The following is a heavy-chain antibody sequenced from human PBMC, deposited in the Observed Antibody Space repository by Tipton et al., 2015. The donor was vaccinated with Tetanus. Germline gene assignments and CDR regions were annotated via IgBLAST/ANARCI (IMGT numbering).Heavy chain of an antibody. CDR3: ARGRGLGPHEYFEH. Sequence: VQLVQSGAEVKKPGASVKVSCKASGYTFTHYGVNWVRQAPGQGLEWMGWISPFNENVNYAEKFQGRLTMTTDRSTATVYMDLRSLGSDDTAVYYCARGRGLGPHEYFEHWGQGTLVTVSS. CDR1: GYTFTHYG. V-gene: IGHV1-18*01. J-gene: IGHJ5*02. CDR2: ISPFNENV. D-gene: IGHD3/OR15-3a*01.